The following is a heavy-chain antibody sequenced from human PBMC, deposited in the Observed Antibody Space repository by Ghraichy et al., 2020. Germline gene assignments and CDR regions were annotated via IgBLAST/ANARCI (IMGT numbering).Heavy chain of an antibody. CDR1: GDSVSSNSAA. CDR3: ARSPELLLRYYYYYGMDV. Sequence: SQTLSLTCAISGDSVSSNSAAWNWIRQSPSRGLEWLGRTYYRSKWYNDYAVSVKSRITINPDTSKNQFSLQLNSVTPEDTAVYYCARSPELLLRYYYYYGMDVWGQGTTVTVSS. D-gene: IGHD1-26*01. J-gene: IGHJ6*02. V-gene: IGHV6-1*01. CDR2: TYYRSKWYN.